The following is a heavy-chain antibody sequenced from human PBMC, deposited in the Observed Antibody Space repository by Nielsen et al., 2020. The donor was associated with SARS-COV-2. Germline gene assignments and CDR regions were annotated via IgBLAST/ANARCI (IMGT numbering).Heavy chain of an antibody. J-gene: IGHJ4*02. V-gene: IGHV3-20*04. Sequence: GESLKISCAASGFSFSSYAMTWVRQAPGKGLEWVSGINWNGGSTGYADSVKGRFTISRDNAKNSLYLQMNSLRAEDTALYYCARARDYGDYLDYWGQGTLVTVSS. CDR3: ARARDYGDYLDY. CDR2: INWNGGST. D-gene: IGHD4-17*01. CDR1: GFSFSSYA.